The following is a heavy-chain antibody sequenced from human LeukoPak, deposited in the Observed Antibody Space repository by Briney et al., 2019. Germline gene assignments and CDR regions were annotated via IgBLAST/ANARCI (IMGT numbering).Heavy chain of an antibody. D-gene: IGHD2-15*01. V-gene: IGHV4-59*01. CDR1: GDSISNYY. CDR3: ARGYCSGGSCYSYYYYNYMDV. CDR2: IYNSGST. J-gene: IGHJ6*03. Sequence: SETLSLTCTVSGDSISNYYWSWVRQPPGKGLEWIGYIYNSGSTNYNPSLKSRVTISVDTSKNQFSLKLSSVTAADTAVYYCARGYCSGGSCYSYYYYNYMDVWGKGTTVTVSS.